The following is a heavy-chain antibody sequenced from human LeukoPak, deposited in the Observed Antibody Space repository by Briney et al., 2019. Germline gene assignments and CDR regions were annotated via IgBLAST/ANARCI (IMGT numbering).Heavy chain of an antibody. CDR2: IIPIFGTA. V-gene: IGHV1-69*05. CDR3: ARSYYDSSGYFQH. CDR1: GGTFSSYA. J-gene: IGHJ1*01. D-gene: IGHD3-22*01. Sequence: SVKVSCKASGGTFSSYAISWVRQAPGQGLEWMGRIIPIFGTANYAQKFQGRVTITTDESTSTAYMALSSLRSEDTAVYYCARSYYDSSGYFQHWGQGTLVTVSS.